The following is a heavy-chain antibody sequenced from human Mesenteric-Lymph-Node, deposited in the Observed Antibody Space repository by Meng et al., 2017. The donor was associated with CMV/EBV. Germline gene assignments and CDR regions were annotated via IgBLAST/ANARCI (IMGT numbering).Heavy chain of an antibody. CDR1: GYTFTGYY. V-gene: IGHV1-2*02. CDR2: INPNSGGT. J-gene: IGHJ4*02. Sequence: ASVKVSCKASGYTFTGYYMHWVRQAPGQGLEWMGWINPNSGGTNYAQKFQGRVTMTRNTSISTAYMELSSLRSEDTAVYYCALQGSPFDYWGQGTLVTVSS. D-gene: IGHD5-24*01. CDR3: ALQGSPFDY.